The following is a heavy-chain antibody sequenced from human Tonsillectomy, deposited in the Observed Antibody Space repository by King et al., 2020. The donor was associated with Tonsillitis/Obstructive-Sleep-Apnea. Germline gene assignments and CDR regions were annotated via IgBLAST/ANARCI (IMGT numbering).Heavy chain of an antibody. CDR3: ARGNYYDSSGYYHFDY. D-gene: IGHD3-22*01. V-gene: IGHV1-69*10. CDR2: IIPIVDMA. J-gene: IGHJ4*02. Sequence: QLVQSGAEVKKPGSSVKVSCKASGGTFSSYPISWVRQAPGQGLEWMGGIIPIVDMATYAQKFQGRVTITADKTTSTGYMERSSLRSEDTAVYYCARGNYYDSSGYYHFDYWGQGTLVTVSS. CDR1: GGTFSSYP.